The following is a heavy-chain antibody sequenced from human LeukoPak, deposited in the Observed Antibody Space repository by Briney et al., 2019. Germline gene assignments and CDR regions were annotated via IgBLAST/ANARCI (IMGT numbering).Heavy chain of an antibody. V-gene: IGHV1-2*02. J-gene: IGHJ4*02. CDR3: ARERVGSMTTSS. CDR1: GYTFTGYY. CDR2: INPNSGGT. D-gene: IGHD4-11*01. Sequence: ASVKVSCKASGYTFTGYYMHWVRQAPGQGLEWMGWINPNSGGTNYAQKFQGRVTMTRDTSISTAYMELSSLRSEDTAVYYCARERVGSMTTSSWGQGTLVTVSS.